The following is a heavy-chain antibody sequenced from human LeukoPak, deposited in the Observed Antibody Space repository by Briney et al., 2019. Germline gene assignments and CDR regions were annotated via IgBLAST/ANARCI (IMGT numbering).Heavy chain of an antibody. Sequence: ASVKVSCKVSGYTLTELSMHWVRQAPGKGLEWMGGFDPEDGETIYAQKFQGRVTMTEDTSTDTAYMGLSSLRSEDTAVYYCATTQYDDYYYYYGMDVWGQGTTVTVSS. CDR2: FDPEDGET. J-gene: IGHJ6*02. V-gene: IGHV1-24*01. D-gene: IGHD3-16*01. CDR3: ATTQYDDYYYYYGMDV. CDR1: GYTLTELS.